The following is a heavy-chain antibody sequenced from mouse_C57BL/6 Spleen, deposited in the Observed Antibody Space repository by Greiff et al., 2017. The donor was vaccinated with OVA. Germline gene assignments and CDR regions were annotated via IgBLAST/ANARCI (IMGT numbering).Heavy chain of an antibody. V-gene: IGHV1-18*01. D-gene: IGHD1-1*01. Sequence: VQLKESGPELVKPGASVKMSCKASGYTFTDYNMHWVKQSHGKSLEWIGNINPSNGGTNYNEKFKSKATLTVDKSSSTAYMQLSSLTSEDSAVYYCARDYGSSQDYWGQGTTLTVSS. CDR1: GYTFTDYN. CDR3: ARDYGSSQDY. J-gene: IGHJ2*01. CDR2: INPSNGGT.